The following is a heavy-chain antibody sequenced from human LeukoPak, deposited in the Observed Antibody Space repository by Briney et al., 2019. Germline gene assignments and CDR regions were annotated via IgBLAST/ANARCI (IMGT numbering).Heavy chain of an antibody. J-gene: IGHJ5*02. V-gene: IGHV4-59*01. Sequence: PSETLSLTCTVSGGSISSYYWSSIRQPPGKGLEWIGYIYYSGSTNYNPSLKSRVTISVDTSKNQFSLKLSSVTAADTAVYYRARKEIAAAGWNWFDPWGQGTLVTVSS. CDR1: GGSISSYY. D-gene: IGHD6-13*01. CDR3: ARKEIAAAGWNWFDP. CDR2: IYYSGST.